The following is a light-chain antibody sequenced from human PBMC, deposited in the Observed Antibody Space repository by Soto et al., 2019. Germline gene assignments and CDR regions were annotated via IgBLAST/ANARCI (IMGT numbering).Light chain of an antibody. V-gene: IGKV1D-13*01. CDR2: DAS. CDR3: QQYDNYRWT. Sequence: AIQLTQSPSSLSASVGDRVTITCRASQGISSALAWYQQKPGKAPKLLIYDASSLESGVPSRFSGSGSGTEFTLTISNLQPDDFTTYYCQQYDNYRWTFGQGTKVDIK. CDR1: QGISSA. J-gene: IGKJ1*01.